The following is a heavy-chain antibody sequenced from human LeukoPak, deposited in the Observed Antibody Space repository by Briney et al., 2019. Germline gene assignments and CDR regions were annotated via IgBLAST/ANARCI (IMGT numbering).Heavy chain of an antibody. Sequence: KPSETLSHTCTVSRGSIDNYYWSWLRQPPGKGLEWLGYIYYSGNTNYNPSLMSRVRMSVDRSKNQFSLKLSSVTAADTAVYYCARYLWSEYHKFHRWGQGTLVTVSS. V-gene: IGHV4-59*01. J-gene: IGHJ5*02. CDR1: RGSIDNYY. D-gene: IGHD3-3*01. CDR3: ARYLWSEYHKFHR. CDR2: IYYSGNT.